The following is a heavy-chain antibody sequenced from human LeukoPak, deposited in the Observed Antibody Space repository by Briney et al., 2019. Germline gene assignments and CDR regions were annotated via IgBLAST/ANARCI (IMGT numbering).Heavy chain of an antibody. J-gene: IGHJ6*02. CDR2: IIPILGIA. V-gene: IGHV1-69*04. Sequence: GASVKVSCKASGGTFSSYAISWVRQAPGQGLEWMGRIIPILGIANYAQKFQGRVTITADKSTSTAYMELSSLRSEDTAVYYCARDRYGSGSYYYYYYGMDVWGQGTTVTVSS. D-gene: IGHD3-10*01. CDR1: GGTFSSYA. CDR3: ARDRYGSGSYYYYYYGMDV.